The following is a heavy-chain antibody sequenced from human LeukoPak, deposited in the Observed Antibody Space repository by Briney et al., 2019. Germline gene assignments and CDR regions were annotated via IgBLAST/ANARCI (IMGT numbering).Heavy chain of an antibody. CDR1: GGSFSGYY. CDR3: ARANTRRGKPAAISSLDY. CDR2: INHSGSI. V-gene: IGHV4-34*01. J-gene: IGHJ4*02. D-gene: IGHD2-2*02. Sequence: SETLSLTCAVYGGSFSGYYWSWIRQPPGKGLEWIGEINHSGSINYNPSLKSRVTISVDTSKNQFSLKLSSVTAADTAVYYCARANTRRGKPAAISSLDYWGQGTLVTVSS.